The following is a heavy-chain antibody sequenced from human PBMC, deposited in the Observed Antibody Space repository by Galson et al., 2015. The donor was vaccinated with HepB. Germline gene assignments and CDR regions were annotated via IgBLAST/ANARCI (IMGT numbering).Heavy chain of an antibody. CDR3: AREFL. V-gene: IGHV3-7*03. CDR1: GFTFSNAW. Sequence: SLRLSCAASGFTFSNAWMSWVRQAPGKGLEWVANINQDGTEKYYVASVRGRFTISRDNPKNSLYLQMNSLRADDTAVYYRAREFLWGQGTLVTVSS. J-gene: IGHJ4*02. D-gene: IGHD2/OR15-2a*01. CDR2: INQDGTEK.